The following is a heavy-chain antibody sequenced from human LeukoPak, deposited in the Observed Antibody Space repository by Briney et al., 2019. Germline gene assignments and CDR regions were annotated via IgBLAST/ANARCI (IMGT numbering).Heavy chain of an antibody. D-gene: IGHD2-15*01. CDR1: GFAFSDFW. J-gene: IGHJ4*02. Sequence: PGGSLRLSCAASGFAFSDFWMSWVRQAPGKGLEWVANIRHDGNAKSYVPSVRGRFTISRDNAESSLYLQMNSLTVEDTAVYYCATSHDSAGNDWGQGTLVTVSS. CDR3: ATSHDSAGND. CDR2: IRHDGNAK. V-gene: IGHV3-7*01.